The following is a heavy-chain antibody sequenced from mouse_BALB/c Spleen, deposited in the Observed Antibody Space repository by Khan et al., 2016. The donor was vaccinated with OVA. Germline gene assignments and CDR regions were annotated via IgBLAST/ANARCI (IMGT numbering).Heavy chain of an antibody. J-gene: IGHJ1*01. CDR3: ARHDYGGFLYWYFDV. CDR1: GYTFTSYD. CDR2: IFPGDDST. Sequence: VQLQESGAELVKPGASVKLSCKASGYTFTSYDINWVRQRPEQGLEWIGWIFPGDDSTKYNEKFKGKATLTSDKSSSTAYMQLSRLTSEDSAVYVCARHDYGGFLYWYFDVWGAGTTVTVSS. V-gene: IGHV1-85*01. D-gene: IGHD1-2*01.